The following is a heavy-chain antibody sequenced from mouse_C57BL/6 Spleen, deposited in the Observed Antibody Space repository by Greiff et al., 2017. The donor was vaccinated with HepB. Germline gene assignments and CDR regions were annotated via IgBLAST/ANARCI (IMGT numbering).Heavy chain of an antibody. D-gene: IGHD2-3*01. CDR1: GYTFTSYW. J-gene: IGHJ1*03. CDR2: IHPNSGST. Sequence: QVQLQQPGAELVKPGASVKLSCKASGYTFTSYWMHWVKQRPGQGLEWIGMIHPNSGSTNYNEKFKSKATLTEDKSSSTAYMQLSSLTSEDSAVYYCARNYDGPHWYFDVWGTGTTVTVSS. V-gene: IGHV1-64*01. CDR3: ARNYDGPHWYFDV.